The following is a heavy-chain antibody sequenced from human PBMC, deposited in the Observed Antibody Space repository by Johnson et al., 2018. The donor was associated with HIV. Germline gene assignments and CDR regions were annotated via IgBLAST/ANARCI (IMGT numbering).Heavy chain of an antibody. V-gene: IGHV3-48*04. Sequence: VQLVESGGGLVQPGGSLRLSCEASGFTFSTYAMSWVRQAPGKGLEWVSAISSSGGTIYYADSVKGRFSISRDNAKNSLYLQMNSLRAEDTAVYYCARDRGYWDAFDIWGQGTMVTVSS. CDR3: ARDRGYWDAFDI. J-gene: IGHJ3*02. CDR1: GFTFSTYA. CDR2: ISSSGGTI. D-gene: IGHD3-22*01.